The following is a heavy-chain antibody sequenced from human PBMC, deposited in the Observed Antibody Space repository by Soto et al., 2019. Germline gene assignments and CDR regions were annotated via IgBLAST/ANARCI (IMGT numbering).Heavy chain of an antibody. D-gene: IGHD2-21*01. Sequence: SETLSLTCAVYGGSFSGYYRTWIRQPPGTGLEWIGEINHSGSTNYNPSLKSRVTISVDRSKNQFSLKLSSVTAADTAVYYCARGNVVPLDYWGQGTLVTVSS. CDR3: ARGNVVPLDY. CDR1: GGSFSGYY. V-gene: IGHV4-34*01. CDR2: INHSGST. J-gene: IGHJ4*02.